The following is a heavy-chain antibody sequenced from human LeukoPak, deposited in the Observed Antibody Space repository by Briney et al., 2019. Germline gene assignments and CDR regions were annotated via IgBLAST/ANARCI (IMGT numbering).Heavy chain of an antibody. Sequence: SETLSLTCTVSGGSISSSSYYWSWIRQPPGKGLEWIGYIYYSGSTNYNPSLKSRVTISVDTSKNQFSLKLSSVAAADTAVYYCARSKDILTGYCFDYWGQGTLVTVSS. V-gene: IGHV4-61*01. CDR1: GGSISSSSYY. CDR3: ARSKDILTGYCFDY. J-gene: IGHJ4*02. D-gene: IGHD3-9*01. CDR2: IYYSGST.